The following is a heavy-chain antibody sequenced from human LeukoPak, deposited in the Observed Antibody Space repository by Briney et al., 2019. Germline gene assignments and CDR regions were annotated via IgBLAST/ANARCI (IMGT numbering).Heavy chain of an antibody. J-gene: IGHJ4*02. Sequence: ASVKVSCKASGYRFIGYYIHWVRQAPGQGLEWMGWINPNRGSTNYAQKFQGRVTMTSDTSITTLYMELSRLTSDDTAVYYCARDGSRYRDHDCWGQGTLVTVSS. CDR1: GYRFIGYY. CDR2: INPNRGST. D-gene: IGHD5-12*01. V-gene: IGHV1-2*02. CDR3: ARDGSRYRDHDC.